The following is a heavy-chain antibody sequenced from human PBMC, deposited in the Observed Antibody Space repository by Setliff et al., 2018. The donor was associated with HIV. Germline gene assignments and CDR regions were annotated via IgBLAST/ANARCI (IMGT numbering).Heavy chain of an antibody. J-gene: IGHJ4*02. CDR3: ARLSPLDWPFDY. CDR2: IYHTGTT. Sequence: SETLSLTCVVSGGSLVASNWWSWVRQSPGKGLEWIGDIYHTGTTKYNPSLKSRVTLSVDKSKTRFSLQLNSVTAADTAVYYCARLSPLDWPFDYWGQGTLVTVSS. V-gene: IGHV4-4*02. CDR1: GGSLVASNW. D-gene: IGHD3-9*01.